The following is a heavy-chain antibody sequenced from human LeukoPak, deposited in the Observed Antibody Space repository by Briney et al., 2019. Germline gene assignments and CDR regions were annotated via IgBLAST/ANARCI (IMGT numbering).Heavy chain of an antibody. V-gene: IGHV3-23*01. CDR1: GFTFSSYA. Sequence: PGGSLRLSCAASGFTFSSYAMSWVRQAPGKGLEWVSAISGSGGSTYYADSVKGRFTISRDNSKNTLHLQMNSLRAEDTAVYYCAKDLQLTSSYNWFDPWGQGTLVTVSS. CDR3: AKDLQLTSSYNWFDP. J-gene: IGHJ5*02. D-gene: IGHD5-18*01. CDR2: ISGSGGST.